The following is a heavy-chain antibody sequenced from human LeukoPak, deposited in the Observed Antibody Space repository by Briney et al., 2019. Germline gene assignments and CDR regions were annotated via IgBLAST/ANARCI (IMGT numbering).Heavy chain of an antibody. CDR3: AQGGYFAFDF. V-gene: IGHV3-23*01. CDR2: INRSGGK. D-gene: IGHD2-2*03. CDR1: GFAFSTYD. J-gene: IGHJ3*01. Sequence: GGSLRLSCVASGFAFSTYDMQWVRQAPGKGLEWVSGINRSGGKYYTDSVKGRFTISRVNSKSTLYLEMNSLRADDTAVYYCAQGGYFAFDFWGQGTMVTVS.